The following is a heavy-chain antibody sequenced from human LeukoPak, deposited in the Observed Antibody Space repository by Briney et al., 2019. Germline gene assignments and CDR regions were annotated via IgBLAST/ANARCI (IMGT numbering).Heavy chain of an antibody. CDR2: ISWNSGSI. J-gene: IGHJ4*02. D-gene: IGHD5-24*01. Sequence: PGGSLRLSCAASGFTFDDYAMHWVRQAPGKGLEWVSGISWNSGSIGYADSVKGRFTISRDNAKNTLYLQMNSLRAEDTAVYYCAKDRLAMATIQGHWGQGTLVTVSS. CDR1: GFTFDDYA. V-gene: IGHV3-9*01. CDR3: AKDRLAMATIQGH.